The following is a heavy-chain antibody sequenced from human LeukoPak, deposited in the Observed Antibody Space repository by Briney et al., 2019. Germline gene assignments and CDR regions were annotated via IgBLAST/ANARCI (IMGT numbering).Heavy chain of an antibody. Sequence: PSETLSLTCTVSGVSFSSRTWWIWVRQPPGKGLEWIGEIYLSVSTSYNPSLKSRVTISVDTSKNQFSLKLSSVTAADTAVYYCARVGYYDYVWGPSWGQGTLVTVSS. CDR1: GVSFSSRTW. CDR3: ARVGYYDYVWGPS. D-gene: IGHD3-16*01. V-gene: IGHV4-4*02. CDR2: IYLSVST. J-gene: IGHJ4*02.